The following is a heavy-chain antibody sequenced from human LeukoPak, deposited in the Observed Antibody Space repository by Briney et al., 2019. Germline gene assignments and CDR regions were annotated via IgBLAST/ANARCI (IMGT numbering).Heavy chain of an antibody. CDR3: VKEGTPYVSSYFDY. CDR1: GFTFSPYG. J-gene: IGHJ4*02. Sequence: GRSLRLSCAASGFTFSPYGMNWVRQAPGKGLEWVAVISHDGSLNYYADSVTGRFTISRDNPRNMLYLQMNSLRADDTAVYYCVKEGTPYVSSYFDYWGRGTLVTVSS. V-gene: IGHV3-30*18. CDR2: ISHDGSLN. D-gene: IGHD6-6*01.